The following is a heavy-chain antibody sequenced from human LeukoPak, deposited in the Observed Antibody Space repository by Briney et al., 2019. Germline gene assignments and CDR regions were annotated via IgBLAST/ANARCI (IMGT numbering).Heavy chain of an antibody. CDR3: ARAAYYYGSGSYRYYFDY. CDR1: GFTVSSNY. D-gene: IGHD3-10*01. CDR2: IYSGGST. Sequence: GGSLRLSCAASGFTVSSNYMSWVRQAPGKGLEWVSVIYSGGSTYYADSVKGRFTISRHNSKNTLYLQMNSLRAEDTAVYYCARAAYYYGSGSYRYYFDYWGQGTLVTVSS. J-gene: IGHJ4*02. V-gene: IGHV3-53*04.